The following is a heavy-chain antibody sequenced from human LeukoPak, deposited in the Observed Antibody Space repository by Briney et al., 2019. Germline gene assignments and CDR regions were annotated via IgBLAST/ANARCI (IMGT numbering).Heavy chain of an antibody. V-gene: IGHV1-3*03. CDR1: GYTFTSYT. CDR3: ARGAKFRSYGSGTYYTSLPFDP. CDR2: INTGNGNT. Sequence: ASVKVSCKASGYTFTSYTMHWVGQAPGQRLEWMGWINTGNGNTKYSQEFQGRVTITRDTSASTAYMELSSLRSEDMAVYYCARGAKFRSYGSGTYYTSLPFDPWGQGTLVTVSS. J-gene: IGHJ5*02. D-gene: IGHD3-10*01.